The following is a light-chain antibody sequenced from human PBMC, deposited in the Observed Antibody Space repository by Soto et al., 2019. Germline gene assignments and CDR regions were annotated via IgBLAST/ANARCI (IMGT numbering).Light chain of an antibody. J-gene: IGKJ4*01. V-gene: IGKV1-9*01. CDR1: QGINDY. CDR3: QQFNVYPLT. CDR2: AAS. Sequence: DIQLTQSPSFLSASVGDRVTITCRASQGINDYLAWYQQKPGKAPKLLIYAASTLQSEVPSRFSGSASGTEFTLTISSLPPEDFANYYCQQFNVYPLTFGGGTKVEIK.